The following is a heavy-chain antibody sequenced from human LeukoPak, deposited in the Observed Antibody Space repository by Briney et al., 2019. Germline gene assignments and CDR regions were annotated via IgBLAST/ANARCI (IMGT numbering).Heavy chain of an antibody. CDR3: ASSTTYDFWSGYSPFDI. CDR1: GGSISSYY. J-gene: IGHJ3*02. V-gene: IGHV4-59*12. D-gene: IGHD3-3*01. CDR2: IYYSGST. Sequence: SETLSLTCTVSGGSISSYYWSWIRQPPGKGLEWIGYIYYSGSTNYNPSLKSRVTISVDRSKNQLSLKLSSVTAADTAVYYCASSTTYDFWSGYSPFDIWGQGTMVTVSS.